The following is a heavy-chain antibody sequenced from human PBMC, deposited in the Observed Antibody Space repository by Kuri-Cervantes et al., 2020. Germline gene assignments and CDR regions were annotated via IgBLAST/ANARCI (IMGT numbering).Heavy chain of an antibody. CDR2: IYTSGST. CDR1: GGSISSYY. D-gene: IGHD2-2*01. CDR3: ARGVVVPAAMSVLGYSGYDRGWFDP. V-gene: IGHV4-4*07. J-gene: IGHJ5*02. Sequence: ESLKISCTVSGGSISSYYWSWIRQPAGKGLEWIGRIYTSGSTNYNPSLKSRVTMSVDTSKNQFSLKLSSVTAADTAVYYCARGVVVPAAMSVLGYSGYDRGWFDPWGQGTLVTVSS.